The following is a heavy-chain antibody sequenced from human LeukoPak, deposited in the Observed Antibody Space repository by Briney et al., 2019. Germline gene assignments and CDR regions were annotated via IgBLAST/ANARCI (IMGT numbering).Heavy chain of an antibody. Sequence: GGSLRLSCAASGFTVSSNYMSWVRQAPGKGLEWVSVIYSGRSTYYADSVKGRFTISRDNSKNTLYLQMNSLRAEDTAVYYCARDSGSGSYYSYYYYYYGMDVWGQGTTATVSS. V-gene: IGHV3-66*01. CDR3: ARDSGSGSYYSYYYYYYGMDV. CDR2: IYSGRST. J-gene: IGHJ6*02. D-gene: IGHD3-10*01. CDR1: GFTVSSNY.